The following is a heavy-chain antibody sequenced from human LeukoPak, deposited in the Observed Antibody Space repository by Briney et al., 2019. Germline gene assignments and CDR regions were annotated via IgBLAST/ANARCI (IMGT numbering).Heavy chain of an antibody. Sequence: GGSLRLSCAASGFTFSSSAMSWVRQAPGKGLEWVAVISYDGSNKYYADSVKGRFTISRDNSKNTLYLQMNSLRAEDTAVYYCASGNNRNYGTPEDYWGQGTLVTVSS. D-gene: IGHD1-7*01. V-gene: IGHV3-30*04. CDR3: ASGNNRNYGTPEDY. CDR1: GFTFSSSA. J-gene: IGHJ4*02. CDR2: ISYDGSNK.